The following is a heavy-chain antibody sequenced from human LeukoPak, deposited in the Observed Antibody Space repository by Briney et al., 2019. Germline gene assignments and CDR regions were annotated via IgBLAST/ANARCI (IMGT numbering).Heavy chain of an antibody. Sequence: AASVKVSCKASGGTFSSYAISWVRQAPGQGLEWMGGIIPIFGTANYAQKFQGRVTITTDESTSTAYMELSSLRSEDTAVYYCAIFSATAAIGMDVWGKGTTVTVSP. J-gene: IGHJ6*04. CDR3: AIFSATAAIGMDV. CDR2: IIPIFGTA. V-gene: IGHV1-69*05. CDR1: GGTFSSYA. D-gene: IGHD2-2*02.